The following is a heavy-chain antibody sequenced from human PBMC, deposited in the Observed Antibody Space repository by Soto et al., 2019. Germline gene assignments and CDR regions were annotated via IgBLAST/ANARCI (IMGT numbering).Heavy chain of an antibody. D-gene: IGHD2-15*01. CDR1: GFTFSSYS. CDR2: ISSSSSYI. J-gene: IGHJ3*02. V-gene: IGHV3-21*01. CDR3: ARIPHGYAAFDI. Sequence: EVQLVESGGGLVKPGGSLRLSCAASGFTFSSYSMNWVRQAPGKGLEWVSSISSSSSYIYYADSVKGRFTISRDNAKNSLYLQLISLIAEETAVYYCARIPHGYAAFDIGGKGRMVTVSS.